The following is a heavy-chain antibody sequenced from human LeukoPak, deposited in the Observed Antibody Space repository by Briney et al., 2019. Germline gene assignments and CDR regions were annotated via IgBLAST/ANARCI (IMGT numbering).Heavy chain of an antibody. Sequence: SETLSLTCTVSGGSIRSYYWSWIRQPAGKGLEWIGRIYHSGSTNDNPSLKSRVTMSVDTSKNQFSLRLSSVTAADTAVYYCAVVVPAAIRSYYYYYMDVWGKGTTVTVSS. CDR1: GGSIRSYY. CDR2: IYHSGST. CDR3: AVVVPAAIRSYYYYYMDV. D-gene: IGHD2-2*01. V-gene: IGHV4-4*07. J-gene: IGHJ6*03.